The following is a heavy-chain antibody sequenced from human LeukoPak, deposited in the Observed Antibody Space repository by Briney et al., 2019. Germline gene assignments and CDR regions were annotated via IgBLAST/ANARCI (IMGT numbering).Heavy chain of an antibody. D-gene: IGHD3-9*01. CDR2: IKQDGSEK. Sequence: GGSLRLSCAASGFTFDDYGMSWVRQAPGKGLEWVANIKQDGSEKYYVDSVKGRFTISRDNAKNSLYLQMNSLRAEDTAVYYCARIQTDYDILTGYYGYYYYYYMDVWGKGTTVTISS. V-gene: IGHV3-7*01. J-gene: IGHJ6*03. CDR1: GFTFDDYG. CDR3: ARIQTDYDILTGYYGYYYYYYMDV.